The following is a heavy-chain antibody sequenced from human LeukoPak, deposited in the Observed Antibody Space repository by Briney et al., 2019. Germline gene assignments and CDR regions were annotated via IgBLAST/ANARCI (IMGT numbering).Heavy chain of an antibody. D-gene: IGHD6-19*01. CDR1: GFTFSDYY. CDR2: ISSRGDTI. Sequence: GGSLRLSCTASGFTFSDYYMTSIRQAPGKGLEWVSYISSRGDTIYYADSVKGRFTISRDNAKNSLYLQMNSLRAGDTAVYYCARDKYNSGAYGDFDHWGQGTLVTVSS. CDR3: ARDKYNSGAYGDFDH. J-gene: IGHJ4*02. V-gene: IGHV3-11*04.